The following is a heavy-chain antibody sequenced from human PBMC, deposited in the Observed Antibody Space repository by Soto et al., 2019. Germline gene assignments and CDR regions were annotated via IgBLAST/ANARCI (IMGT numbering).Heavy chain of an antibody. Sequence: QVQLQESGPGLVKPSQTLSLTCTVSGGSISSGDYYWSWIRQPPGKGLVWLGYIYYSGSTYYNPSLKSRVTMSVDTSKNQFSLKLRSVTAADTAVYYCARGYCSGGSCYFDYWGQGTLVTVSS. D-gene: IGHD2-15*01. V-gene: IGHV4-30-4*01. J-gene: IGHJ4*02. CDR1: GGSISSGDYY. CDR2: IYYSGST. CDR3: ARGYCSGGSCYFDY.